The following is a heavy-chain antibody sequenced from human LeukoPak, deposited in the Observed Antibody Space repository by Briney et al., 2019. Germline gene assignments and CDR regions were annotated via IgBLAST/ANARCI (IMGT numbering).Heavy chain of an antibody. D-gene: IGHD3-10*01. J-gene: IGHJ6*03. CDR2: IRYDGNDK. V-gene: IGHV3-30*02. CDR3: ARVRRTGNSVLLWFGEYQYMDV. CDR1: GFTFSNYG. Sequence: PGGSLRLSCSASGFTFSNYGMHWVRQAPGKGLEWVAFIRYDGNDKYYADSVKGRFTISRDNAKNSLYLQMNSLRAEDTAVYYCARVRRTGNSVLLWFGEYQYMDVWGKGTTVTISS.